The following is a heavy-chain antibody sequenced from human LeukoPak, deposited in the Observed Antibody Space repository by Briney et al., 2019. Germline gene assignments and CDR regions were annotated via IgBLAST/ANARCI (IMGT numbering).Heavy chain of an antibody. CDR2: IKQDGSEK. CDR1: GFTFSNYW. Sequence: GGSLRLSCAASGFTFSNYWMSWVRQAPGKGLQWVANIKQDGSEKYYVDSVKGQFTISRDNARKSLYLQMSSLRVEDTAVYYCARESNGATFDYWGQGILVTVSS. CDR3: ARESNGATFDY. D-gene: IGHD1-26*01. J-gene: IGHJ4*02. V-gene: IGHV3-7*05.